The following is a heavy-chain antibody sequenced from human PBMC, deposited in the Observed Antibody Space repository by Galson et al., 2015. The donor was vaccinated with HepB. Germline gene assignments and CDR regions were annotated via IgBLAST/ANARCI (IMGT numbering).Heavy chain of an antibody. CDR3: ARGSPYGDWAFDMDV. D-gene: IGHD4-17*01. CDR2: IYYDGNKK. Sequence: SLRLSCAASGFTFSKCAMHWVRQAPGRGLEWVATIYYDGNKKFYRDSVKGRFAISRDNSKSTLFLQMNSLRAEDTAIYYCARGSPYGDWAFDMDVWGKGTTVTVSS. V-gene: IGHV3-33*01. CDR1: GFTFSKCA. J-gene: IGHJ6*03.